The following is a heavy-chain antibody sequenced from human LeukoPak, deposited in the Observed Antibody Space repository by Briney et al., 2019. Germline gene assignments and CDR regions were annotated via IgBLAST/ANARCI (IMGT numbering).Heavy chain of an antibody. D-gene: IGHD6-13*01. CDR2: ISAYNGNT. CDR1: GYTFTSYG. Sequence: GASVKVSCKASGYTFTSYGISWVRQAPGQGLEWMGWISAYNGNTNYAQKLQGRVTMTTDTSTSTAYMELRSLRSDDTAVYYCARGPSSRCYQYNWFDPWGQGTLVTVSS. CDR3: ARGPSSRCYQYNWFDP. J-gene: IGHJ5*02. V-gene: IGHV1-18*01.